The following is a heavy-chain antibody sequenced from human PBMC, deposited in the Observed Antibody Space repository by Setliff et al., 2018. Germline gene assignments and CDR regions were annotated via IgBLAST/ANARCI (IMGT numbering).Heavy chain of an antibody. CDR1: GGSISSGYY. CDR2: IIHSGST. J-gene: IGHJ6*03. V-gene: IGHV4-34*12. CDR3: AREQWLDPPGYYYMDV. D-gene: IGHD6-19*01. Sequence: SETLSLTCTVSGGSISSGYYWSWIRQPPGKRLEWSGEIIHSGSTNYNPSLKSRVTMSIDTSKNQFSLKLNSVTAADMAVYYCAREQWLDPPGYYYMDVWAKGTTVTVSS.